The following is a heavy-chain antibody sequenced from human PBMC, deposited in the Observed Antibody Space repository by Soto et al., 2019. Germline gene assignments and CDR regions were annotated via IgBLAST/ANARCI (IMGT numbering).Heavy chain of an antibody. Sequence: GESLKISCKGSGYSFTSYWISWARQMPGKGLEWMGRIDPSDSYTNYSPSFQGHVTISADKSISTAYLQWSSLKASDTAMYYCARHQTIFGVVSNYYYGMDVWGQGTTVTVS. CDR3: ARHQTIFGVVSNYYYGMDV. V-gene: IGHV5-10-1*01. CDR1: GYSFTSYW. D-gene: IGHD3-3*01. CDR2: IDPSDSYT. J-gene: IGHJ6*02.